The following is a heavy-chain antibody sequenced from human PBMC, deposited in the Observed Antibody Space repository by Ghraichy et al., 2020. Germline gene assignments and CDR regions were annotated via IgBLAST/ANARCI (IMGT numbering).Heavy chain of an antibody. V-gene: IGHV4-34*01. CDR3: ARGHFAFDI. D-gene: IGHD3-3*02. J-gene: IGHJ3*02. Sequence: QTLSLTCAVYGGSFSGYYWSWIRQPPGKGLEWIGEINHSGSTNYNPSLKSRVTISVDTSKNQFSLKLSSVTAADTAVYYCARGHFAFDIWGQGTMVTVSS. CDR1: GGSFSGYY. CDR2: INHSGST.